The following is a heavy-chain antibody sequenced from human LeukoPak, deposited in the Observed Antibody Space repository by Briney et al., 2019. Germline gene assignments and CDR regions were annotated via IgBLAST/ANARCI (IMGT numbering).Heavy chain of an antibody. D-gene: IGHD2-2*01. J-gene: IGHJ4*02. Sequence: ASVKVSCKASGYTFTGYYMHWVRQAPGKGLEWMGGFDPEDGETIYAQKFQGRVTMTEDTSTDTAYMELSSLRSEDTAVYYCATSPNPPSTHYWGQGTLVTVSS. CDR2: FDPEDGET. CDR3: ATSPNPPSTHY. CDR1: GYTFTGYY. V-gene: IGHV1-24*01.